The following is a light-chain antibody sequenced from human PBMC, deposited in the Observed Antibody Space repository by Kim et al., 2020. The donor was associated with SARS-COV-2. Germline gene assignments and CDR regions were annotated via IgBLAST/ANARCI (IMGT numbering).Light chain of an antibody. J-gene: IGLJ3*02. CDR1: NIGSKS. V-gene: IGLV3-21*04. Sequence: SYELTQPPSVSVAPGKTARITCGGNNIGSKSVHWYQQKPGQAPVLVISYDTDRPSGIPERFSGSNFGDMATLTISRVEAGDEADYYCHVWDSSSDHWVFGGGTQLTVL. CDR3: HVWDSSSDHWV. CDR2: YDT.